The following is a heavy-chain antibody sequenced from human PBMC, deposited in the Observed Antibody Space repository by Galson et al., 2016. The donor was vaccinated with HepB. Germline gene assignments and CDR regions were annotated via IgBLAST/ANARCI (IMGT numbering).Heavy chain of an antibody. J-gene: IGHJ4*02. CDR1: GYDFSSYW. CDR3: ARRPATTGAPLDS. D-gene: IGHD1-14*01. CDR2: INPRDYDF. Sequence: QSGAEVKKSGESLKISCKVSGYDFSSYWIGWVRQMPGRGLEWMGIINPRDYDFRYSPAFQGQVSISVDKSISTAYLQWDSLRASDTAIYYCARRPATTGAPLDSWGQGTLVTVSS. V-gene: IGHV5-51*01.